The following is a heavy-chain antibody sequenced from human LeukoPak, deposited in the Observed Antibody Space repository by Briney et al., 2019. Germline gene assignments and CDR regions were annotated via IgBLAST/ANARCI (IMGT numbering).Heavy chain of an antibody. CDR3: VRGRYYYDSSGYLDY. Sequence: GGSLRLSCAASGFTFSHYAMHWVRQAPGKGLQWVALISYDGSDKYYPDPVQGRFTISRDNSKNTLYLQMNSLRAEDTTVYFCVRGRYYYDSSGYLDYWGQGSLVTVSS. CDR1: GFTFSHYA. CDR2: ISYDGSDK. J-gene: IGHJ4*02. V-gene: IGHV3-30-3*01. D-gene: IGHD3-22*01.